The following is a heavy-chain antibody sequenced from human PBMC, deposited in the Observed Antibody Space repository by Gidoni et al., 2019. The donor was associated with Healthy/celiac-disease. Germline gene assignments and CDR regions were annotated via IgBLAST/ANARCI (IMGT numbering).Heavy chain of an antibody. CDR1: GGSISSGDYY. V-gene: IGHV4-31*03. CDR2: IYYSGST. Sequence: QVQLQESGPGLVKPSQTLSLTCTVSGGSISSGDYYWSWIRQHPGKGREWIGYIYYSGSTYYNPSRKSRVTISVDTSKNQFSLKLSSVTAADTAVYYCARAPYIAARPRVFDYWGQGTLVTVSS. CDR3: ARAPYIAARPRVFDY. J-gene: IGHJ4*02. D-gene: IGHD6-6*01.